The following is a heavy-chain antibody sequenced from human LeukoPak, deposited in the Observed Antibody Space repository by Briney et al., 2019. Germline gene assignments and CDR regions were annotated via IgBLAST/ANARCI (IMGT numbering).Heavy chain of an antibody. CDR1: GYTFTTYA. D-gene: IGHD1-26*01. V-gene: IGHV1-3*01. Sequence: ASVKVSCKASGYTFTTYAMHWVRQAPGQRLEWMGWINVDNGDRQYSQKLQDRVSLTSDTAASTAYMEPSSLRSEDTGVYYCARNIMGTTIFDYWGQGTLVTVSS. CDR3: ARNIMGTTIFDY. CDR2: INVDNGDR. J-gene: IGHJ4*02.